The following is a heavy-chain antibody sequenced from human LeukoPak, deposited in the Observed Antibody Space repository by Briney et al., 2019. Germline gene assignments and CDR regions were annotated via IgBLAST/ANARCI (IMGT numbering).Heavy chain of an antibody. D-gene: IGHD3-22*01. J-gene: IGHJ4*02. CDR2: IIWNGGSR. CDR1: GFNFDDYV. V-gene: IGHV3-20*04. Sequence: PGGSLRLSCAASGFNFDDYVMSWVRQAPGKGLEWVSGIIWNGGSRGYADSVKGRFTISRDNARNSLYLQMNSLRAEDTALYYCARSRHSYDSTGFPHYWGQGTLVTVSS. CDR3: ARSRHSYDSTGFPHY.